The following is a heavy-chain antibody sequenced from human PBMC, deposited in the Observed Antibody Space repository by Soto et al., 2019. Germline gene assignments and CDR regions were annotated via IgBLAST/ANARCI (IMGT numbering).Heavy chain of an antibody. CDR2: IYYSGST. Sequence: SETLSLTCNVSGGSISSGDYYWSWIRQPPGKGLEWIGYIYYSGSTYYNPSLKSRVTISVDTSKTQFSLKLSSVTAADTAVYYCARYRRFFGGIDPWGQGTLVTVSS. V-gene: IGHV4-30-4*01. D-gene: IGHD3-3*01. CDR1: GGSISSGDYY. J-gene: IGHJ5*02. CDR3: ARYRRFFGGIDP.